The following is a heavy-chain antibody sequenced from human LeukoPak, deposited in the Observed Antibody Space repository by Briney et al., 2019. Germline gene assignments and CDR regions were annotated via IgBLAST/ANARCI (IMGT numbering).Heavy chain of an antibody. CDR1: GYTFTGYY. J-gene: IGHJ4*02. D-gene: IGHD6-19*01. V-gene: IGHV1-2*02. Sequence: ASVKVSCKASGYTFTGYYMHWVRQAPGQGLEWMGWINPNSGGTNYAQKFQGRVTMTRDTSISTAYMELSRLRSDDTAVYYCARESMVAVAPFDYWGQGTLVTVSS. CDR3: ARESMVAVAPFDY. CDR2: INPNSGGT.